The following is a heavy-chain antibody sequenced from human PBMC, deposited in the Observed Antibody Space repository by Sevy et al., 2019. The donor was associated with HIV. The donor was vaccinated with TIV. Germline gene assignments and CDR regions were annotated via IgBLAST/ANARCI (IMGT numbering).Heavy chain of an antibody. V-gene: IGHV4-39*01. CDR3: ARRSWTTSTPGDY. Sequence: SETLSLTCTVSGGSISSSSYYWGWIRQPPGKGLERIGSIYYSGSTYYNPSLKSRVTISVDTSKNQFSLKLSSVTAADTAVYYCARRSWTTSTPGDYWGQGTLVTVSS. CDR1: GGSISSSSYY. J-gene: IGHJ4*02. D-gene: IGHD1-1*01. CDR2: IYYSGST.